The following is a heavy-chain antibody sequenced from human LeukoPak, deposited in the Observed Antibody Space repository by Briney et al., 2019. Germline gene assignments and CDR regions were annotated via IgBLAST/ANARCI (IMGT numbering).Heavy chain of an antibody. V-gene: IGHV3-23*01. CDR1: GITFSNYA. CDR2: ISDSGETT. CDR3: VKDSSKSYYSTKSEYFDY. Sequence: GGSLRLSCAVSGITFSNYAMSWVCQVPGKGLEWISGISDSGETTHYADSVKGRFSISRDNFQNTLYLQMYTLRAEDTAVYHCVKDSSKSYYSTKSEYFDYWGRGTLVTVSS. D-gene: IGHD2-8*01. J-gene: IGHJ4*02.